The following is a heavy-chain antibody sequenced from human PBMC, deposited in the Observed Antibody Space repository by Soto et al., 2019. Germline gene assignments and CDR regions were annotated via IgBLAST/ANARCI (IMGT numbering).Heavy chain of an antibody. V-gene: IGHV1-3*01. J-gene: IGHJ5*02. CDR2: INAGNGTT. CDR3: ARDHYGSGSSFDP. D-gene: IGHD3-10*01. CDR1: GYTFTSYA. Sequence: RASVKVSCKASGYTFTSYAMHWVRQAPGQRLEWMGWINAGNGTTKYSQKFQGRVTITRDTSASTAYMELSSLRSEDTAVYYCARDHYGSGSSFDPWGQGTLVTVS.